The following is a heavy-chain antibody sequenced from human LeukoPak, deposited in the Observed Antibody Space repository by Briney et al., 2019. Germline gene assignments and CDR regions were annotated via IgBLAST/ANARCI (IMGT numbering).Heavy chain of an antibody. J-gene: IGHJ3*02. CDR3: ARGSSWPMFDI. D-gene: IGHD6-13*01. CDR2: TYSGGST. V-gene: IGHV3-53*05. Sequence: GGSLTLSCVASGFTVSNHYMSWVRQTPGKGLEWVSITYSGGSTYYADSVKGRFTISRDNSKNTLFPQMNSLRGEDTAVYYCARGSSWPMFDIWGQGTMVTVSS. CDR1: GFTVSNHY.